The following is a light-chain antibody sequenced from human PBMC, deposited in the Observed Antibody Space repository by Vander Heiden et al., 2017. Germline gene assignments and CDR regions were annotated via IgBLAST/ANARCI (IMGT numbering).Light chain of an antibody. V-gene: IGLV3-25*03. CDR2: KDR. CDR3: QSADSSGTYVV. Sequence: SLELTQPPSVSVSPGQTARITCSGDALSKQYACWYQQKPGQAPVLVIYKDRERPSGIPERFSGSSSGTTVTLTISGVQAEDEADYYCQSADSSGTYVVFGGGTKLTVL. J-gene: IGLJ2*01. CDR1: ALSKQY.